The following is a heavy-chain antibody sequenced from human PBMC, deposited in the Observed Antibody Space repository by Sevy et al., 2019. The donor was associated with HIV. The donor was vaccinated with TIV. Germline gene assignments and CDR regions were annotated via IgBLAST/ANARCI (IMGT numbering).Heavy chain of an antibody. J-gene: IGHJ4*02. D-gene: IGHD6-13*01. CDR1: GFTFSSYA. CDR2: FSGSGGST. V-gene: IGHV3-23*01. CDR3: AKGLIAAAGTWDY. Sequence: GGSLRLSCAASGFTFSSYAMSWVRQAPGKGLEWVSAFSGSGGSTYYADSVKGRFTISRGNSKNTLYLQMNSLRAEDTAVYYCAKGLIAAAGTWDYWGQGTLVTVSS.